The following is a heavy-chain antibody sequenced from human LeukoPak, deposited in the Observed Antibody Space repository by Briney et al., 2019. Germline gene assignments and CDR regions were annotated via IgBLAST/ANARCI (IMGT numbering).Heavy chain of an antibody. J-gene: IGHJ4*02. Sequence: QSGGSLRLSCAASGFTFSSYSMNWVRQAPGKGLEWVSYISSSSSTIYYADSVKGRFTISRDNAKNSLYLQMNSLRAEDTAVYYCARHGDFDWPLPDYWGQGTLVTVSS. CDR2: ISSSSSTI. V-gene: IGHV3-48*01. CDR3: ARHGDFDWPLPDY. CDR1: GFTFSSYS. D-gene: IGHD3-9*01.